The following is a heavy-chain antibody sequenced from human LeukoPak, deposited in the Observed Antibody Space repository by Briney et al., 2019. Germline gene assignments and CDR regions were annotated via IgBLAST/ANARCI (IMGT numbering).Heavy chain of an antibody. CDR1: GGTFSSYA. V-gene: IGHV1-69*04. J-gene: IGHJ4*02. CDR2: IIPVLNIA. Sequence: GASVKVSCKASGGTFSSYAISWVRQAPGQGLEWTGRIIPVLNIANYAQKFQGRVTITADKSTSTAYMELSSLRSEDTAVYYCARGGPLGVVTHHFDFWGQGTLVTVSS. CDR3: ARGGPLGVVTHHFDF. D-gene: IGHD3-3*01.